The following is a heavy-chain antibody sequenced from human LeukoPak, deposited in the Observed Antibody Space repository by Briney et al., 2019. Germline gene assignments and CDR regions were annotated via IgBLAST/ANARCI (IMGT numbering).Heavy chain of an antibody. V-gene: IGHV3-30*04. J-gene: IGHJ4*02. D-gene: IGHD4-23*01. CDR3: ARAEGYGGELDS. CDR2: IPYDGSNK. CDR1: GFTFSTYA. Sequence: GGSLRLSCAASGFTFSTYAMLWVRQAPGKGLEGVAVIPYDGSNKYYADSVKGRFTISRENSKNRLYLQMNSLRAEDTAVYCCARAEGYGGELDSWGQGTLVTVSS.